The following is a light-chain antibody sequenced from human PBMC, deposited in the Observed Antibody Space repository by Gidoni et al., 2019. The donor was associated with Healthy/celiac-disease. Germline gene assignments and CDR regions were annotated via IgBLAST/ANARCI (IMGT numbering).Light chain of an antibody. CDR3: QQYYSYPFT. CDR1: QGSSSY. CDR2: AAS. V-gene: IGKV1-8*01. Sequence: AIRMTQSPSSLSASTGDRVTITCRASQGSSSYLAWYQQKPGKAPKLLIYAASTLQSGVPSRFSGSGSGTDFTLTISCLQSEDFATYYCQQYYSYPFTFGPGTKVDIK. J-gene: IGKJ3*01.